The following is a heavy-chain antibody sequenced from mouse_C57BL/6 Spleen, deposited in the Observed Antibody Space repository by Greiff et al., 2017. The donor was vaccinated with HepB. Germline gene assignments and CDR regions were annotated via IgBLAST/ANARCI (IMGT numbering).Heavy chain of an antibody. Sequence: VKLQESGSELRSPGSSVKLSCKDFDSEVFPIAYMSWVRQKPGHGFEWIGGILPSIGRTIYGEKFEDKATLDADTLSNTAYLELNSLTSEDSAIYYCARGGTTVVGDYAMDYWGQGTSVTVSS. D-gene: IGHD1-1*01. CDR2: ILPSIGRT. J-gene: IGHJ4*01. CDR3: ARGGTTVVGDYAMDY. CDR1: DSEVFPIAY. V-gene: IGHV15-2*01.